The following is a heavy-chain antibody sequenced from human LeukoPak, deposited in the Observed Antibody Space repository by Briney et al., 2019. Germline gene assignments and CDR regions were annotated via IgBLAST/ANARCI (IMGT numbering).Heavy chain of an antibody. J-gene: IGHJ2*01. D-gene: IGHD3-10*01. Sequence: RGSLRLSCAASGFTFSDYYMSWIRQAPGKGLEWVSYISSSGSTIYQADSVKGRFTISRDNAKNSLYLQMNSLGAEDTAVYYCARDRYGSGSYYNWYFDLWGRGTLVTVSS. CDR1: GFTFSDYY. CDR2: ISSSGSTI. V-gene: IGHV3-11*01. CDR3: ARDRYGSGSYYNWYFDL.